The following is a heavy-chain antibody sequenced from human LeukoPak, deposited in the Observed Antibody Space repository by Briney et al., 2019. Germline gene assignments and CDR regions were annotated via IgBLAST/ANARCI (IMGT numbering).Heavy chain of an antibody. J-gene: IGHJ6*02. CDR2: INPNSGGT. D-gene: IGHD7-27*01. Sequence: ASVKVSCKASGYTFTGYYMHWVRQAPGQGLEWMGWINPNSGGTNYAQKFQGRVTMTRDTSISTAYMELSRLRSDDTAVYYCARVRYTGGYYYGMDVWGQGTTVTVSS. CDR3: ARVRYTGGYYYGMDV. V-gene: IGHV1-2*02. CDR1: GYTFTGYY.